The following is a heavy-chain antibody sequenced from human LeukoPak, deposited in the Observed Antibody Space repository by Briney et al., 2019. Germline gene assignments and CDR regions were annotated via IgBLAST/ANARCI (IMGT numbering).Heavy chain of an antibody. CDR2: IKQDGSEK. D-gene: IGHD2-15*01. J-gene: IGHJ3*02. Sequence: GGSLRLSCAASGFTFSSYWMSWVRQAPGKGLEWVANIKQDGSEKYYVDSVKGRFTISRDNAKNSLYLQMNSLRAEDTAVYYCARVPGGPPLSDAFDIRGQGTMVTVSS. CDR3: ARVPGGPPLSDAFDI. CDR1: GFTFSSYW. V-gene: IGHV3-7*03.